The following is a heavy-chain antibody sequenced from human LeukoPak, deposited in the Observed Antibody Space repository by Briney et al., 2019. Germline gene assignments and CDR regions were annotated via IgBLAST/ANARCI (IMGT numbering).Heavy chain of an antibody. CDR1: GFTFSSYA. J-gene: IGHJ6*02. Sequence: GSLRLSCAASGFTFSSYAMSWVRQAPGKGLEWVSAISGSGGSTYYADSVKGRFTISGDNSKNTLYLQMNSLRAEDTAVYYCAKRAGTSLYYYYGMDVWGQGTTVTVSS. V-gene: IGHV3-23*01. CDR2: ISGSGGST. CDR3: AKRAGTSLYYYYGMDV. D-gene: IGHD6-13*01.